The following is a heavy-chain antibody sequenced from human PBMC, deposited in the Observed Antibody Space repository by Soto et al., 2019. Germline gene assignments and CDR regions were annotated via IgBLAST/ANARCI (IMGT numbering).Heavy chain of an antibody. CDR3: ARPLRHSRKFDY. CDR1: GYVITGYF. V-gene: IGHV1-2*02. Sequence: QVNLVQSGTEVKKPGASVKVSCKASGYVITGYFIHWMRQAPGQGLEWMGWVNPNDGDRNYAQKFQGRVTMTRDTSINTVYMELNSLRSDDTAVYYCARPLRHSRKFDYWGQGTLITVSS. CDR2: VNPNDGDR. D-gene: IGHD6-13*01. J-gene: IGHJ4*02.